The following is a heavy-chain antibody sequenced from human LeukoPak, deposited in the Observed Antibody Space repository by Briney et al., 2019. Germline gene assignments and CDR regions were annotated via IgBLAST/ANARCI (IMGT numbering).Heavy chain of an antibody. V-gene: IGHV4-4*07. J-gene: IGHJ6*02. D-gene: IGHD2-15*01. Sequence: PSETLSLTCTVSGGSISSYYWSWIRQPAGKGLEWIGRIYTSGSTNYNPSLKSRVTMSVDTSKNQFSLKLSSVTAADTAVYYCASRGLRYCSGGSCYSGRGMDVWGQGTTVTVSS. CDR2: IYTSGST. CDR1: GGSISSYY. CDR3: ASRGLRYCSGGSCYSGRGMDV.